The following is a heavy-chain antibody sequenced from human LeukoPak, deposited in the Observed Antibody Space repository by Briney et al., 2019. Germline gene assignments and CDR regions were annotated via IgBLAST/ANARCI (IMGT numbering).Heavy chain of an antibody. CDR1: GGTFSSYA. CDR2: IIPIFGTA. J-gene: IGHJ5*02. Sequence: SVKVSCKASGGTFSSYAISWVRQAPGQRLEWMGGIIPIFGTANYAQKFQGRGTITADESTSTAYMELSSLRSEDTAVYYCARGEDCSSTSCYTPPSRNWFDPWGQGTLVTVSS. CDR3: ARGEDCSSTSCYTPPSRNWFDP. V-gene: IGHV1-69*13. D-gene: IGHD2-2*02.